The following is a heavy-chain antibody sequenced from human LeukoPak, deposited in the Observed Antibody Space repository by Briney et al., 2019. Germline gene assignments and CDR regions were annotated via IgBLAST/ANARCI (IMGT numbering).Heavy chain of an antibody. CDR3: ASGADYSNYYFNY. J-gene: IGHJ4*02. CDR2: IYYSGST. Sequence: SETLSLTCTVSGGSMSSYYWSWIRQPPGKGLEWIGYIYYSGSTNYNPSLKSRVTIPVDTSRNQFSLRLSSVTAADTAVYYCASGADYSNYYFNYWGQGTLVTVSS. V-gene: IGHV4-59*01. CDR1: GGSMSSYY. D-gene: IGHD4-11*01.